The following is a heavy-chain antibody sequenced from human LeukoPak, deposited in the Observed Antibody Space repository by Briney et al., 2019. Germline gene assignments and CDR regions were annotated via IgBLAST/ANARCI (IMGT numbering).Heavy chain of an antibody. CDR2: IVVGSGNT. V-gene: IGHV1-58*02. CDR1: GFTFTSSA. J-gene: IGHJ4*02. D-gene: IGHD3-3*01. CDR3: GAISTYYDVWRGIDYDH. Sequence: SVKVSCKASGFTFTSSAMQWVRQARGQRLEWIGWIVVGSGNTNYAQKFQERVTITRDMSTSIAYMELSSLRSDATAVYYCGAISTYYDVWRGIDYDHWGQGTLVTVSS.